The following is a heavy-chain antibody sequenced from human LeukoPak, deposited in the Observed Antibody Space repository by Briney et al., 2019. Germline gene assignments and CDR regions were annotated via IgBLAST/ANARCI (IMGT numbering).Heavy chain of an antibody. CDR2: ISSASNTI. D-gene: IGHD3-10*01. CDR1: GFTFSSYS. CDR3: ARDGWFGDYNWFDP. V-gene: IGHV3-48*01. Sequence: PGGSLRLSCAASGFTFSSYSMNWVRQAPGKGLEWISYISSASNTIYYAGSVKGRFTISRDNAKNSVYLQMNSLRAEDTAMYYCARDGWFGDYNWFDPWGQGTLVTVSS. J-gene: IGHJ5*02.